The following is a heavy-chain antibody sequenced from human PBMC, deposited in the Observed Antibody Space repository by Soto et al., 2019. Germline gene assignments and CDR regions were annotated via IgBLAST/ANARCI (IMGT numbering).Heavy chain of an antibody. D-gene: IGHD2-15*01. CDR1: GGTFSSYA. CDR3: AREGAPVVVAPTPALDY. CDR2: IIPIFGTA. J-gene: IGHJ4*02. Sequence: QVQLVQSGAEVKKPGSSVKVSCKASGGTFSSYAISWVRQAPGQGLEWMGGIIPIFGTANYAQKFQGRVTITADEATSIAYMELSRLRSEDTAVYYCAREGAPVVVAPTPALDYWGQGTLVTVSS. V-gene: IGHV1-69*12.